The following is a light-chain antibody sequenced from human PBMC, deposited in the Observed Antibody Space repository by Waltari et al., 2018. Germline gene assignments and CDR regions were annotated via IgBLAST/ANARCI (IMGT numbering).Light chain of an antibody. CDR3: AAWDDSLNGYV. CDR1: SSHIGSNT. J-gene: IGLJ1*01. V-gene: IGLV1-44*01. Sequence: QSVLTQPPSASGAPGQRVTISCSGSSSHIGSNTVNWYQQLPGTAPKLLIYSNNQRPSGVPDRFSASKSGTSASLAISGLQSEDEADYYCAAWDDSLNGYVFGTGTKVSVL. CDR2: SNN.